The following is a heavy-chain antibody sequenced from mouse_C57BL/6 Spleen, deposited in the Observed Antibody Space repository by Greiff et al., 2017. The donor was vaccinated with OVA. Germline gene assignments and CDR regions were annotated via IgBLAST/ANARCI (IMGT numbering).Heavy chain of an antibody. D-gene: IGHD3-1*01. CDR3: VRQGLYPDY. CDR1: GFSFNTYA. J-gene: IGHJ2*01. CDR2: IRSKSNNYAT. V-gene: IGHV10-1*01. Sequence: EVKVVESGGGLVQPKGSLKLSCAASGFSFNTYAMNWVRQAPGKGLEWVARIRSKSNNYATYYADSVKDRFTISRDDSESMLYLQMNNLKTEDTAMYYCVRQGLYPDYWGQGTTLTVSS.